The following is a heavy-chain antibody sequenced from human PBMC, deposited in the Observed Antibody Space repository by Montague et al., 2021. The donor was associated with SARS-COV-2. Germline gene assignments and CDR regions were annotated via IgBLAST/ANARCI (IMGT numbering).Heavy chain of an antibody. CDR1: DGSFSNFY. D-gene: IGHD1-26*01. V-gene: IGHV4-34*01. CDR3: ASGDDTGSGYLDV. J-gene: IGHJ6*03. Sequence: SETLSLTCAVFDGSFSNFYRSWIRQPPGKGLEWIGEINHSGSTYYNPSLKSRVTISVDTSKTQFSLKLNSVTAADAAVYYCASGDDTGSGYLDVWGKGTTVTVSS. CDR2: INHSGST.